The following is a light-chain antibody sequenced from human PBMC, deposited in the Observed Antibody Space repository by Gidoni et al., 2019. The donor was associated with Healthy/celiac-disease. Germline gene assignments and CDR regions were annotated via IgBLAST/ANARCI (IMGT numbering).Light chain of an antibody. Sequence: ILLPQPPLSLSVTPGQPATFYCKSSQSRLHSDGKTYLYWYLQKPGQPPQLLIYAVSNRFSGVTERSSGSGSGTDFTLKIRRVEAEDVGVYYCMQSIQLLTFGGGTKVEIK. J-gene: IGKJ4*01. CDR2: AVS. CDR3: MQSIQLLT. V-gene: IGKV2D-29*01. CDR1: QSRLHSDGKTY.